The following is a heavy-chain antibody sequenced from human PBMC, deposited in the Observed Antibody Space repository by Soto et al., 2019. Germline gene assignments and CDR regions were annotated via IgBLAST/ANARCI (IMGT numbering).Heavy chain of an antibody. Sequence: QVQLQESGPGLVKPSQTLSLTCSVSGGSISSAGYYWSWIRQHPGKGLEWIGYIHYSGSTYYNPSLESRVTISVDTSKNEFSLNLSCVTAADTAVYYCARFTGMVNSYHYYGLDVWGQGTTVTVSS. CDR1: GGSISSAGYY. V-gene: IGHV4-31*03. J-gene: IGHJ6*02. CDR3: ARFTGMVNSYHYYGLDV. D-gene: IGHD5-18*01. CDR2: IHYSGST.